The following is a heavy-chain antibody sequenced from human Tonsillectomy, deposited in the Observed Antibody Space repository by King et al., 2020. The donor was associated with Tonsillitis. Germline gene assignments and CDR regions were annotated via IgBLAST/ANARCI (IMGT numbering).Heavy chain of an antibody. CDR1: GGSISSGGYS. V-gene: IGHV4-30-4*07. CDR2: INYSGST. J-gene: IGHJ3*02. CDR3: ACVRYYYASSGYRPDAFDI. D-gene: IGHD3-22*01. Sequence: VQLQESGPGLVKPSQTLSLTCAVSGGSISSGGYSWSWIRQPPGQGLEWIGYINYSGSTYYNPSLKSRVTISVDTSKNQFSLKLSTVTAAVTAVYYCACVRYYYASSGYRPDAFDIWGQGTMVTVSS.